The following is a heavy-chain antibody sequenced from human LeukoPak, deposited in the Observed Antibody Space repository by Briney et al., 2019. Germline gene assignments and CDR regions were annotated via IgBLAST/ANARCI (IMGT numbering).Heavy chain of an antibody. J-gene: IGHJ4*02. D-gene: IGHD6-13*01. CDR2: ISSSGSTM. CDR3: ARGSCSSICQLDY. V-gene: IGHV3-48*03. CDR1: GFSFSNYE. Sequence: GGSLRLSCAASGFSFSNYEMNWVRQAPGKGLEWVSYISSSGSTMYYADSVKGRFTISRDNAKNSLSLQMNSLRAEDTAVYYCARGSCSSICQLDYWGQGTLVTVSS.